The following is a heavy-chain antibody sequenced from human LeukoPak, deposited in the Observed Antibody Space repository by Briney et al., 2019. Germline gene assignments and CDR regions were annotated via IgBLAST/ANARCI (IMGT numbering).Heavy chain of an antibody. CDR2: IIPIFGTA. V-gene: IGHV1-69*05. J-gene: IGHJ5*02. Sequence: SVKVSCKASGGTFSSYDISWVRQAPGQGLEWMGGIIPIFGTANYTQKFQGRVTITTDESTSTAYMELSSLRSEDTAVYYWAIRAIWSGYSKLDWFDPWGQGTLVTVSS. D-gene: IGHD3-3*01. CDR3: AIRAIWSGYSKLDWFDP. CDR1: GGTFSSYD.